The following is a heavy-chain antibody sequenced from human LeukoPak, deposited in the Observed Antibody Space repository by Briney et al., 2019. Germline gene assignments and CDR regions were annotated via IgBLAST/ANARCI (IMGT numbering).Heavy chain of an antibody. CDR1: GLTVSSSF. V-gene: IGHV3-53*05. D-gene: IGHD3-16*01. CDR2: IYSDALGGIT. J-gene: IGHJ4*02. CDR3: AKDHTGGSDYGDY. Sequence: GGTLRLSCAVSGLTVSSSFMSWVRQAPGKGLGWVSDIYSDALGGITNYADSVKGRFTISRDNSKNTMYLQMNSLRTEDTAVYYCAKDHTGGSDYGDYWGQGTLVTVSS.